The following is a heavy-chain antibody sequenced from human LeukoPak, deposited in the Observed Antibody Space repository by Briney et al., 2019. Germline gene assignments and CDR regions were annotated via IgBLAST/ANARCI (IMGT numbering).Heavy chain of an antibody. CDR3: ARGYYGSGSYYWGGYYYYGMDV. CDR2: ISAYNGNT. V-gene: IGHV1-18*01. Sequence: ASVKVSCKASGYTFTSYGISWVRQAPGQGLEWMGWISAYNGNTNYAQKLQGRVTMTTDTSMSTVYMELRSLRSDDTAVYYCARGYYGSGSYYWGGYYYYGMDVWGQGTTVTVSS. D-gene: IGHD3-10*01. CDR1: GYTFTSYG. J-gene: IGHJ6*02.